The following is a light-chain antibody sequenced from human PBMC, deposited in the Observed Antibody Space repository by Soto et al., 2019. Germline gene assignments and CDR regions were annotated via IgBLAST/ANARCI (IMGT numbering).Light chain of an antibody. CDR3: QVWESSSDSYV. CDR2: DDS. V-gene: IGLV3-21*02. Sequence: SYELTQPPSVSVAPGQTARITCGRNNIGSKSVHWYQQKPGQAPVLVVYDDSDRPSGIPERFSGSNSGNTATLTISRVEAGDEADDYCQVWESSSDSYVFGTGTKVTVL. J-gene: IGLJ1*01. CDR1: NIGSKS.